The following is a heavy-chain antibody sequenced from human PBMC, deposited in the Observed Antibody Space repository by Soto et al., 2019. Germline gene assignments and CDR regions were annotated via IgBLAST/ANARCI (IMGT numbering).Heavy chain of an antibody. V-gene: IGHV3-13*04. CDR2: IGTTGDT. CDR1: GFTFSSYD. D-gene: IGHD3-22*01. Sequence: VGSLRLSCSASGFTFSSYDMHWVRQGTGKGLEWVSAIGTTGDTYYAGSVKGRFTISRENAKNSLYLQMNSLRAGDTAIYFCAREIGPTLFDYWGQGTLVTVSS. CDR3: AREIGPTLFDY. J-gene: IGHJ4*02.